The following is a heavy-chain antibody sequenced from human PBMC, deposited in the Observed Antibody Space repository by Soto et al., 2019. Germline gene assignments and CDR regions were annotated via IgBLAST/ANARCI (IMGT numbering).Heavy chain of an antibody. V-gene: IGHV1-18*01. Sequence: QVQLIQSGPEVKKPGASVKVSCQTSGYTFSNYGIGWVRQAPGQTLEWLGWISPYNGNYNHAWSVQGRLTMTTDTSTNTAYMALSSLGAGDTAVYYCARARNRGNYFDFWGQGTLVTISS. J-gene: IGHJ4*02. CDR3: ARARNRGNYFDF. D-gene: IGHD4-4*01. CDR1: GYTFSNYG. CDR2: ISPYNGNY.